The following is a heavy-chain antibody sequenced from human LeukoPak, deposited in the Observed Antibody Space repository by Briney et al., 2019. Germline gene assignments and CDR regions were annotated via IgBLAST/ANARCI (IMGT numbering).Heavy chain of an antibody. CDR1: GYSFDSYW. J-gene: IGHJ5*02. V-gene: IGHV5-51*01. CDR3: TRRQVEGTVDWFDP. CDR2: ISPGDSDT. Sequence: GESLKISCKGSGYSFDSYWIGWVRQTPGKGLEWMGIISPGDSDTRYRPSFQGQVTISADKSITTAYLQWSSLKASDTAMYYCTRRQVEGTVDWFDPWGQGTLVTVSS. D-gene: IGHD1-26*01.